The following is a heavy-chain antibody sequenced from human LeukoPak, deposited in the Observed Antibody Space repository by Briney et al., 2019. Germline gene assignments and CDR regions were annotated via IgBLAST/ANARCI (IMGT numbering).Heavy chain of an antibody. Sequence: SETLSLTCAVYGGSFSGYYWSWIRQPPGKGLEWIGEINHSGSTNYNPSLKSRVTISVDTSKNQFSLKLSSVTAADTAVYYCARHHPLGYCSSTSCYGRGFDPWGQGTLVTVSS. V-gene: IGHV4-34*01. CDR3: ARHHPLGYCSSTSCYGRGFDP. D-gene: IGHD2-2*01. J-gene: IGHJ5*02. CDR1: GGSFSGYY. CDR2: INHSGST.